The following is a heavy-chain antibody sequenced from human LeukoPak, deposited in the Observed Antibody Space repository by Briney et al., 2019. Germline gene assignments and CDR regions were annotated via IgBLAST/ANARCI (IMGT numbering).Heavy chain of an antibody. CDR1: GRTFINYA. Sequence: SVKVSCKASGRTFINYAFNWVRQAPGQGLEWMGLIFPIFDVTHYAHKFQGRLTITADESTSTAYMELSSLRSDDTAIYYCARELRESSGVSWGQGTLVTVSS. CDR3: ARELRESSGVS. D-gene: IGHD2-15*01. J-gene: IGHJ4*02. CDR2: IFPIFDVT. V-gene: IGHV1-69*13.